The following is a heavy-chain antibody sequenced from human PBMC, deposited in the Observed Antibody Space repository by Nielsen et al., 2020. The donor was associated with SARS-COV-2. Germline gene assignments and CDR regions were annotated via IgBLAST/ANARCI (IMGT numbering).Heavy chain of an antibody. Sequence: SETLSLTCTVSGGSISSYYWGWIRQPPGKGLEWIGSIYYSGSTYYNPSLKSRVTISVDTSKNQFSLKLSSVTAADTAVYYCARYYYDSSGYNNWFDPWGQGTLVTVSS. V-gene: IGHV4-39*01. CDR1: GGSISSYY. CDR3: ARYYYDSSGYNNWFDP. J-gene: IGHJ5*02. D-gene: IGHD3-22*01. CDR2: IYYSGST.